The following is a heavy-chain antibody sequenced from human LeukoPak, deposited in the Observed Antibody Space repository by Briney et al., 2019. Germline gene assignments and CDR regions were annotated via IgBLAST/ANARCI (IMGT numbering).Heavy chain of an antibody. J-gene: IGHJ5*02. CDR1: GYTFTSYG. D-gene: IGHD5-18*01. V-gene: IGHV1-18*01. CDR3: ARIQLWLLGDRRWFDP. CDR2: ISAYNGNT. Sequence: ASVKVSCKATGYTFTSYGISWVRQAPGQGLEGMGWISAYNGNTNYAQKLQGRVTMTTDTSTSTAYMELRSLRSDDTAVYYCARIQLWLLGDRRWFDPWGQGTLVTVSS.